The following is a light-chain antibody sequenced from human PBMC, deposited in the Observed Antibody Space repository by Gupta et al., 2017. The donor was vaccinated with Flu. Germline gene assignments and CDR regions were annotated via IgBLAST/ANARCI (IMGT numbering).Light chain of an antibody. V-gene: IGLV2-14*01. CDR3: SSDSSTAALYV. Sequence: QSALTQPASVSGSPGQSITISCTGTSSDVGGYNNVSCYQQHPGRAPKLMIYEVNNRPSGVSNRFSGSKSANTASLTISGRQAEDEADFYCSSDSSTAALYVFGTGTKVTVL. CDR1: SSDVGGYNN. J-gene: IGLJ1*01. CDR2: EVN.